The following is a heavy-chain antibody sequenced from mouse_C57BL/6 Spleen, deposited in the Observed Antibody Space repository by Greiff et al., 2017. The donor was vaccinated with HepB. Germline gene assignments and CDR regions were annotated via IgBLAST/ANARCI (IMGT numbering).Heavy chain of an antibody. CDR1: GYTFTDYE. J-gene: IGHJ2*01. D-gene: IGHD1-1*01. CDR2: IDPETGGT. CDR3: TRGYYYGSYYFDY. Sequence: QVQLQQSGAELVRPGASVTLSCKASGYTFTDYEMHWVKQTPVHGLEWIGAIDPETGGTAYNQKFKGKAILTADKSSSTAYMELRSLTSEDSAVYYCTRGYYYGSYYFDYWGQGTTLTVSS. V-gene: IGHV1-15*01.